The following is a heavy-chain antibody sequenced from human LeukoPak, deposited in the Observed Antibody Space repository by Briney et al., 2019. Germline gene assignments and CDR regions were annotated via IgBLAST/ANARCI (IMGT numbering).Heavy chain of an antibody. CDR2: ISGSGGST. CDR1: GFTFSSYA. V-gene: IGHV3-23*01. D-gene: IGHD6-13*01. J-gene: IGHJ6*02. Sequence: GGSLRLSCAASGFTFSSYAMSWVRQAPGKGLEWVSAISGSGGSTYYADSVKGRFTISRDNSKNTLYLQMNSLRAEDTAVYYCASHFSSSHYYYYGMDVWGQGTTVTVSS. CDR3: ASHFSSSHYYYYGMDV.